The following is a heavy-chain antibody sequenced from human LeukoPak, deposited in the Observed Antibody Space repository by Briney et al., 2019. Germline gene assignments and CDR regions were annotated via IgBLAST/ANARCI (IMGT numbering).Heavy chain of an antibody. D-gene: IGHD5-24*01. J-gene: IGHJ6*02. CDR3: AGTRDGYKTYYYGMDV. Sequence: PSETLSLTCTVPGGSISSYYWSWIRQPPGKGLEWIGYIYYSGSTNYNPSLKSRVTISVDTSKNQFSLKLSSVTAADTAVYYCAGTRDGYKTYYYGMDVWGQGTTVTVSS. CDR2: IYYSGST. V-gene: IGHV4-59*01. CDR1: GGSISSYY.